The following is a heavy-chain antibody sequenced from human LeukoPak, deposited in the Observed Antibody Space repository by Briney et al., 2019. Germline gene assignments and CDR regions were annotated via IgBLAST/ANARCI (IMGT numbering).Heavy chain of an antibody. CDR1: GGSFSGYY. CDR3: ARGFITIFGVVKGGEVRSVYFDY. V-gene: IGHV4-34*01. D-gene: IGHD3-3*01. J-gene: IGHJ4*02. CDR2: INHSGST. Sequence: SETLSLTCAVYGGSFSGYYWSWIRQPPGKGLEWIGEINHSGSTNYNPSLKSRVTIPVDTSKNQFSLKLSSVTAADTAVYYCARGFITIFGVVKGGEVRSVYFDYWGQGTLVTVSS.